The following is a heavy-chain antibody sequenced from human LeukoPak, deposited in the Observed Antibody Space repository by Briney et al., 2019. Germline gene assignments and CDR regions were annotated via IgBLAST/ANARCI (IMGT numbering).Heavy chain of an antibody. CDR2: IYYSGST. CDR3: ARGPSWFDP. CDR1: GGSISSYY. V-gene: IGHV4-59*01. J-gene: IGHJ5*02. Sequence: PSETLSLTCTVSGGSISSYYWSWIRQPPGKGLEWIGYIYYSGSTNYNPSLKSRVTISVDTSKNQFSLKLSSVTAAVTAVYYCARGPSWFDPWGQGTLVTVSS.